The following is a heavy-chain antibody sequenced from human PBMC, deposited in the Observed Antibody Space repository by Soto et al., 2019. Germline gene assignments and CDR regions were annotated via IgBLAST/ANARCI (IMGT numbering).Heavy chain of an antibody. CDR3: VGAGSTGWHFDS. CDR2: TREGGGQS. CDR1: GFTLSSYW. V-gene: IGHV3-7*01. Sequence: EVQLVESGGGLVQPGGSLRLSCAASGFTLSSYWMSWIRQAPGKGLEWVANTREGGGQSYLVDSVEGRFTISRDNAKKSVYLQISSLRDEDTAVYYCVGAGSTGWHFDSWGQGTLVTVSS. D-gene: IGHD6-19*01. J-gene: IGHJ4*02.